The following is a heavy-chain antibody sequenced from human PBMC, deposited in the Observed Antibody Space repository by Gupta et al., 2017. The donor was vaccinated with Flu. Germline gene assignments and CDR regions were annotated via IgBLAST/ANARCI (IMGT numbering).Heavy chain of an antibody. CDR3: AGAERRITIFGVVDDRIDY. J-gene: IGHJ4*02. V-gene: IGHV4-39*01. CDR2: IYYSGST. Sequence: KGLEWIGSIYYSGSTYYNPALKSRVTISVDTSKNQFSLKLSSVTAADTAVYYCAGAERRITIFGVVDDRIDYWGQGTLVTVSS. D-gene: IGHD3-3*01.